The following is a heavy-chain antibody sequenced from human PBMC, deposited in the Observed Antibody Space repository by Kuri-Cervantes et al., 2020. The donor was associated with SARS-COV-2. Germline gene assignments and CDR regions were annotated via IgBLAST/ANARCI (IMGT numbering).Heavy chain of an antibody. J-gene: IGHJ4*02. Sequence: ASVKVSCKVSGYTLTELSMHWVRQAPGKGLEWMGGFDPEDGETIYAQKFQGRVTITRDTSASTAYMELSSLRSEDTAVYYCARERGDYWGQGTLVTVSS. CDR3: ARERGDY. CDR2: FDPEDGET. V-gene: IGHV1-24*01. D-gene: IGHD3-16*01. CDR1: GYTLTELS.